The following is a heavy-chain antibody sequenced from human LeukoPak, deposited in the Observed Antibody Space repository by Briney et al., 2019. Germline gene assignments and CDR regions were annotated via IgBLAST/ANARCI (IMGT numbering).Heavy chain of an antibody. D-gene: IGHD3-3*01. Sequence: GGSLRLSCAASGFTVSSNYMSWVRQAPGKGLEWVSVIYSGGSTYYADSVKGRFTISRDNSKNTLYLQMNNLRAEDTAVYYCARAGLTIFGVVTSDYWGQGTLVTVSS. CDR1: GFTVSSNY. CDR3: ARAGLTIFGVVTSDY. J-gene: IGHJ4*02. CDR2: IYSGGST. V-gene: IGHV3-53*01.